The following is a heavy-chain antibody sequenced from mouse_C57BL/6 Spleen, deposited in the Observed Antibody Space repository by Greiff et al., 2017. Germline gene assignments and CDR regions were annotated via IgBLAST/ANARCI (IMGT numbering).Heavy chain of an antibody. Sequence: VQLQQSGPELVKPGASVKMSCKASGYTFTDYTMHWVKQRPGKSLEWIGYINPNNGGTSYNQKFKGKATFAVNKSSSTAYMELRSLTSEDSAVYYCARSLCVLRSACFAYWGQGTLVTVSA. CDR3: ARSLCVLRSACFAY. V-gene: IGHV1-22*01. J-gene: IGHJ3*01. CDR2: INPNNGGT. CDR1: GYTFTDYT.